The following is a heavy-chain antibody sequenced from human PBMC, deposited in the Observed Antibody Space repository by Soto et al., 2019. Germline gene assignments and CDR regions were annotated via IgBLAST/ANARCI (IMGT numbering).Heavy chain of an antibody. CDR1: GYTFTSYG. V-gene: IGHV1-18*01. D-gene: IGHD2-15*01. J-gene: IGHJ5*02. Sequence: GASVKVSCKASGYTFTSYGISWVRQAPGQGLEWMGWISAYNGNTNYAQKLQGRVTMTTDTSTSTAYMELRSLRSDDTAVYYCARDCSGGSCYWWFDPWGQGTLVTVSS. CDR3: ARDCSGGSCYWWFDP. CDR2: ISAYNGNT.